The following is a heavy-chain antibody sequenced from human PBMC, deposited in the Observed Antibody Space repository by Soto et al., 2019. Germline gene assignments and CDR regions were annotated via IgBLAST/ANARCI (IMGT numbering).Heavy chain of an antibody. Sequence: QVQLVQSVAAVKKPGASVKGSCKASGYTFTSYYRHWVRQAPGQGLEWMGIINTSGGRTSYAQKFHGRVTMTRDTSTSTVYMELSSMRSEDTAVYYCSQTRSGYDYWGQGTLCTVS. CDR1: GYTFTSYY. V-gene: IGHV1-46*01. CDR2: INTSGGRT. J-gene: IGHJ4*02. D-gene: IGHD3-22*01. CDR3: SQTRSGYDY.